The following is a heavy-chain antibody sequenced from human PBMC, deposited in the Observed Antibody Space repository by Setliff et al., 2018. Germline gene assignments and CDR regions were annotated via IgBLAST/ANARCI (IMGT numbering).Heavy chain of an antibody. CDR3: TRNFLGWLARF. V-gene: IGHV4-4*07. CDR2: IYSDENT. Sequence: SETLSLTCSVSGGSINEYYWSWFRQPAGKGLEWIGRIYSDENTDYNPSLKSRVIMSADTSKNQFSLKLKSVTAADTAVYYCTRNFLGWLARFWGRGTLVTVSS. CDR1: GGSINEYY. D-gene: IGHD6-19*01. J-gene: IGHJ4*02.